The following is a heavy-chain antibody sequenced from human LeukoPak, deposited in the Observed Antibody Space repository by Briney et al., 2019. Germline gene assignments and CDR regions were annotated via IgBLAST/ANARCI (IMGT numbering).Heavy chain of an antibody. J-gene: IGHJ6*03. V-gene: IGHV4-4*07. CDR3: ARDIRSHNGPGGYYYYYMDV. Sequence: SESLSLTCTVSGDSISDSYWSWTRQTAGKGLEWIGRIYASGSTNYNPSLKSRVIMSVDTSKNQFSLRLTSVTAADTAVYHCARDIRSHNGPGGYYYYYMDVWGKGTTVTVSS. CDR1: GDSISDSY. CDR2: IYASGST. D-gene: IGHD2-8*01.